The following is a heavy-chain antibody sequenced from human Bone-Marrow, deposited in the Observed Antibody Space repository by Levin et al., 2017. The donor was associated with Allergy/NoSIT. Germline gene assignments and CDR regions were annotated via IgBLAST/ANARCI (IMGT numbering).Heavy chain of an antibody. CDR1: GGSISNYY. CDR2: VYHTGST. D-gene: IGHD5-12*01. Sequence: SETLSLTCNVSGGSISNYYWSWIRQPPGKGPEYIGNVYHTGSTNYNPSLKSRVTISGDPSKSQFSLKLTSVTAADTAVYYCARGVAVATPWFDPWGQGTLVTVSS. J-gene: IGHJ5*02. CDR3: ARGVAVATPWFDP. V-gene: IGHV4-59*01.